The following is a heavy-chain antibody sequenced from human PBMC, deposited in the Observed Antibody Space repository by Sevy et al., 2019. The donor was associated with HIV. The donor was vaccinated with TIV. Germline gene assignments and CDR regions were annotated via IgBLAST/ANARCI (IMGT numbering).Heavy chain of an antibody. J-gene: IGHJ4*02. V-gene: IGHV3-20*04. CDR3: ARETSCGGACYHFDH. CDR1: GFTFDDYG. CDR2: INWDGSST. D-gene: IGHD2-21*02. Sequence: GGSLRLSCAASGFTFDDYGMSWVRQAPGKGLEWVSGINWDGSSTGYADSVKGRFTISRDNVKNSLHLQMTSLRAEDTAFYYCARETSCGGACYHFDHWGQGTLVTVSS.